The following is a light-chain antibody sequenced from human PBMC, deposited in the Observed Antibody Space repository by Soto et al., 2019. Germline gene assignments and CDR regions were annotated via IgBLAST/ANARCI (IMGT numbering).Light chain of an antibody. J-gene: IGKJ2*01. CDR3: QQYYNTPSYT. Sequence: DIVMTQSPDSLAVSLGERATINCKSSQSVLYSSNNKNYLAWYQQKPGQPPKLLIYWASTRESGVPDRFSGSGSGTDFTLTISSLQAEDVAVYYCQQYYNTPSYTFGQGTNLEIK. CDR2: WAS. V-gene: IGKV4-1*01. CDR1: QSVLYSSNNKNY.